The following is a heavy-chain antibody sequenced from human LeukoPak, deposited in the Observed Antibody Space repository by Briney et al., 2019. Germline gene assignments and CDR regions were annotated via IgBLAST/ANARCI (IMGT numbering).Heavy chain of an antibody. J-gene: IGHJ6*03. CDR3: ARVRGYGRDYYYYYMDV. V-gene: IGHV4-4*02. D-gene: IGHD5-18*01. CDR2: IYHSGST. CDR1: GGSISSSNW. Sequence: SGTLSLTCAVSGGSISSSNWWSWVRQPPGKGLEWIGEIYHSGSTNYNPSLKSRVTISVDKSKNQFSLKLSSVTAADTAVYYCARVRGYGRDYYYYYMDVWGKGTTVTVSS.